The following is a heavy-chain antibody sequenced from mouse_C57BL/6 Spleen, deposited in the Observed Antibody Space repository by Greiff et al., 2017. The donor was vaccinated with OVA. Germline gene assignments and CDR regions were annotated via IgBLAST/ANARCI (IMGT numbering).Heavy chain of an antibody. J-gene: IGHJ3*01. Sequence: EVQLQESGPGLVKPSQSLSLTCSVTGYSITSGYYWNWIRQFPGNQLEWMGYISYDGSNNYNPSLKNRISITRDTSKNQFFLKLNSVTTEDTATYYCARDKIYDGYYEPFAYWGQGTLVTVSA. D-gene: IGHD2-3*01. CDR2: ISYDGSN. CDR1: GYSITSGYY. CDR3: ARDKIYDGYYEPFAY. V-gene: IGHV3-6*01.